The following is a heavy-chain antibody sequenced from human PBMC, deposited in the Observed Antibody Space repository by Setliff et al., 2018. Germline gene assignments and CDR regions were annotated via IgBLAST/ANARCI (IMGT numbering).Heavy chain of an antibody. CDR2: VRSNSVGGTT. Sequence: GGSLRLSCAAPELIFSHTWMNWVRQAPGKGLEWVARVRSNSVGGTTEYGAPVKGRFTIPRDDSKDTVYLQMNDLKTEDTGVYYCTGRTYGHQLGDYWGQGTLVTVSS. D-gene: IGHD3-10*01. J-gene: IGHJ4*02. CDR1: ELIFSHTW. V-gene: IGHV3-15*01. CDR3: TGRTYGHQLGDY.